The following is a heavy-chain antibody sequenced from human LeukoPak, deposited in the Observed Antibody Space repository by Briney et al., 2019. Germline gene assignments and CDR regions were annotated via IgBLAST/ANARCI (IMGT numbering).Heavy chain of an antibody. CDR1: GGSFSGYY. CDR3: ARLKVYGVVATTYNWFDP. CDR2: MNHSGST. D-gene: IGHD5-12*01. Sequence: SETLSLTCAIYGGSFSGYYWSWIRQPPGKGLEWIGEMNHSGSTNYNPSLKSRVTISVDTSKNQFSLKLSSVTAADTAVYYCARLKVYGVVATTYNWFDPWGQGTLVTVSS. J-gene: IGHJ5*02. V-gene: IGHV4-34*01.